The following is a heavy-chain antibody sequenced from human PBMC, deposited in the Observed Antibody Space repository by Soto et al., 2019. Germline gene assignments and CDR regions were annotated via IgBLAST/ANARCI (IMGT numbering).Heavy chain of an antibody. V-gene: IGHV3-7*01. Sequence: EVQLVESGGGLVQPGGSLRLSCAASGFAFTTYWMTWVRQAPGKGLEWVANIKQDRSDKYYVDSVKGRFTISRDNAKNSLNLQMNSLRDEDTAVYYCARGRGLDVWGQGTTVTVSS. J-gene: IGHJ6*02. CDR3: ARGRGLDV. CDR2: IKQDRSDK. CDR1: GFAFTTYW.